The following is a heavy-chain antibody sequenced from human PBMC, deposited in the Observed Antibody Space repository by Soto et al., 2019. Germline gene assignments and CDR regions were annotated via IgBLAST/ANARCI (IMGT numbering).Heavy chain of an antibody. CDR3: ARHNYDSSGYYQYYYGMDV. D-gene: IGHD3-22*01. V-gene: IGHV4-34*01. Sequence: SDTLSLTCAVYGGSGGSFSGYYWSWIRQPPGKGLEWIGEINHSGSTNYNPSLKSRVTISVDTSKNQFSLKLSSVTAADTAVYYCARHNYDSSGYYQYYYGMDVWGQGTTVTVSS. CDR1: GGSGGSFSGYY. J-gene: IGHJ6*02. CDR2: INHSGST.